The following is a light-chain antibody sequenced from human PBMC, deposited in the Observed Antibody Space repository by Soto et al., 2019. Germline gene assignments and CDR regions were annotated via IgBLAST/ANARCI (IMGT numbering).Light chain of an antibody. V-gene: IGKV3-15*01. CDR2: GAS. J-gene: IGKJ5*01. CDR3: QQYSNWPPAIT. Sequence: IVLTQGPAALSLSQVEKATLSFRASQRVSSNLAWYQQKPGQAPRLLISGASTRATGIPARFSGSGSGTEFTLIISSLKSEDVAPYYCQQYSNWPPAITCGKRTRLE. CDR1: QRVSSN.